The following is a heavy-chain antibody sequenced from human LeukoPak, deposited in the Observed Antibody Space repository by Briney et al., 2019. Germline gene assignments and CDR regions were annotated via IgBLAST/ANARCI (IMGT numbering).Heavy chain of an antibody. CDR2: ISSSSSYT. D-gene: IGHD2-2*03. CDR1: GFTFSDHY. J-gene: IGHJ5*02. V-gene: IGHV3-11*03. CDR3: AGDPVVGYSSCTSCHIGWIDP. Sequence: GGSLRLSCSASGFTFSDHYMSWIRQAPGKGLEWVSYISSSSSYTNYADSVKGRFTISRDNAKNSLYLQMNSLRAEDTAVYYCAGDPVVGYSSCTSCHIGWIDPWGQGTLVTVSS.